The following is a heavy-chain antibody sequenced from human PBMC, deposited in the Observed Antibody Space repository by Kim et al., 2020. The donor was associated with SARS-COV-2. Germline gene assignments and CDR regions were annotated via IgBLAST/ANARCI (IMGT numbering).Heavy chain of an antibody. CDR3: ARDRPHNWFDP. V-gene: IGHV1-46*01. Sequence: YARKFQGSLTMTMDTSTTTVYMELSGLRSEDTAIYYCARDRPHNWFDPWGQGTLVTVSS. J-gene: IGHJ5*02.